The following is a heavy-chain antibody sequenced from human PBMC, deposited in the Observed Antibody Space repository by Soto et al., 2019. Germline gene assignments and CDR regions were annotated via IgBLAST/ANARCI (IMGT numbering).Heavy chain of an antibody. Sequence: EVQLVESGGGLVQPGGSLRLSCVASGFTVTNNYMSWVRQAPGKGLEWVSVVYRGDNTYYADSVKGRFTISRDNSRNKVYLQRNSLRAEDTAVYYCAREPWGGSPGNYWGQGTLVTVSS. CDR1: GFTVTNNY. CDR2: VYRGDNT. CDR3: AREPWGGSPGNY. J-gene: IGHJ4*02. V-gene: IGHV3-66*01. D-gene: IGHD3-16*01.